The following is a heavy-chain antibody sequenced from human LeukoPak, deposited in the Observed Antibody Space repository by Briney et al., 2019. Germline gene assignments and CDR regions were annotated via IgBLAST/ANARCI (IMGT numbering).Heavy chain of an antibody. V-gene: IGHV4-34*01. CDR3: ARVGSTYYYYYYGMDV. CDR2: INHSGST. D-gene: IGHD2-2*01. CDR1: GGSFSGYY. Sequence: NPSETLSLTCAVYGGSFSGYYWSWIRQPPGKGLEWIGEINHSGSTNYNPSLKSRVTISVDTSKNQFSLKLSSVTAADTAVYYCARVGSTYYYYYYGMDVWGQGTTVTVSS. J-gene: IGHJ6*02.